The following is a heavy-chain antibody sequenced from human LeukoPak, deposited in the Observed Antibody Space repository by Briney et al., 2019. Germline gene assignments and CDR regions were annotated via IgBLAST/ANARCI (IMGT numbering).Heavy chain of an antibody. CDR3: ARDRPGYSSSRPNYYMDV. CDR2: ISSSGGTI. Sequence: GGSLRLSCAASGFTFSSYEMNWVRQAPGKGLEWVSYISSSGGTIYYADSVKGRFTISRDNAKNSLYLQMNSLRAEDTAVYYCARDRPGYSSSRPNYYMDVWGKGTTVTVSS. J-gene: IGHJ6*03. D-gene: IGHD6-13*01. CDR1: GFTFSSYE. V-gene: IGHV3-48*03.